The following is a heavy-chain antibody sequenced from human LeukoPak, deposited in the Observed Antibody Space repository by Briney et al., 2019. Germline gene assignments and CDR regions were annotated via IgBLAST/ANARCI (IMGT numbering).Heavy chain of an antibody. CDR3: TRQRYCSGGSCYSFFWFDP. D-gene: IGHD2-15*01. J-gene: IGHJ5*02. V-gene: IGHV4-39*01. Sequence: SETLSLTCTVSGASITSNSYYWGWIRQPPGRGLEWIGSIYYSGSTYYNPSLKSRVTISVDTSKNQFSLRLSSVTAADTAVYYCTRQRYCSGGSCYSFFWFDPWGQGTLVTVSS. CDR1: GASITSNSYY. CDR2: IYYSGST.